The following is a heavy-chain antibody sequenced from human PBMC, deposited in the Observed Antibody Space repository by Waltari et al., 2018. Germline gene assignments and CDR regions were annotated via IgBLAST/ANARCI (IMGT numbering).Heavy chain of an antibody. D-gene: IGHD1-26*01. CDR2: ISSGASTI. V-gene: IGHV3-48*03. J-gene: IGHJ4*01. Sequence: EVQLVESGGGLVQPGGSLRLLCAASGFTFRNYEMNWVRQAPGKGRELVSDISSGASTIFYADSVKGRFTISRDNAKNSVYLEMNSLRADDTAIYYCARGEGGANEYWGQGTLVTVSS. CDR3: ARGEGGANEY. CDR1: GFTFRNYE.